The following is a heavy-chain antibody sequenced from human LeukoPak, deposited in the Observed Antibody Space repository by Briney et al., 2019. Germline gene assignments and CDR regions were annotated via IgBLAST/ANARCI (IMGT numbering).Heavy chain of an antibody. J-gene: IGHJ4*02. D-gene: IGHD2-2*02. CDR1: GNIFTNYW. CDR2: IYPDDSDT. Sequence: GESLKISCQGSGNIFTNYWIGWVRQMPGKGLEWMGLIYPDDSDTRYSPSFQGQVTISADKSISTAYLQWSSLKASDTAMYYCAIGGDSTTSCYRCFDYWGQGTLVTVSS. CDR3: AIGGDSTTSCYRCFDY. V-gene: IGHV5-51*01.